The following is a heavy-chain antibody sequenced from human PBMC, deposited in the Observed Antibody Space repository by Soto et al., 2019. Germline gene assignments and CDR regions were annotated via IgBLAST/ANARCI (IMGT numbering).Heavy chain of an antibody. CDR2: IYYSGST. J-gene: IGHJ4*02. CDR1: GGSISSSSYY. D-gene: IGHD5-18*01. CDR3: ARHLTQLWFFNN. V-gene: IGHV4-39*01. Sequence: SETLSLTCTVSGGSISSSSYYWGWIRQPPGKGLEWIGSIYYSGSTYYNPSLKSRVTISVDTSKNQFSLKLSSVTAADTAVYYCARHLTQLWFFNNWGQGTLVTVSS.